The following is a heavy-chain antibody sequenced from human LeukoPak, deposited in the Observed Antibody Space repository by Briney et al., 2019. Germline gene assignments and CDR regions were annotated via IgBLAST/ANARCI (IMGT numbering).Heavy chain of an antibody. Sequence: ASVKVSCKVSGYTLTELSMHWVRQAPGKGLEWMGGFDPEDGETIYAQKFQGRVTMTEDTSTDTAYMELSSLRSEDTAVYYCATAIWSGXYTPILDYWGQGTLVTVSS. CDR1: GYTLTELS. CDR3: ATAIWSGXYTPILDY. J-gene: IGHJ4*02. D-gene: IGHD3-3*01. CDR2: FDPEDGET. V-gene: IGHV1-24*01.